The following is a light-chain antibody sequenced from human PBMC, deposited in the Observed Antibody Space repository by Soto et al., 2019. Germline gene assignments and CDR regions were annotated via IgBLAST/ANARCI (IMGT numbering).Light chain of an antibody. J-gene: IGLJ2*01. CDR3: QTWGTGFVV. CDR1: SGHINYA. CDR2: LNSDGSH. V-gene: IGLV4-69*01. Sequence: QLVLTQSPSASASLGASVKLTCTLSSGHINYAIAWHQQQPEKGPRYLMRLNSDGSHTRGDGIPDRFSGSSSGSERYLTISSLQSEDEADYYCQTWGTGFVVFGGGTMVTVL.